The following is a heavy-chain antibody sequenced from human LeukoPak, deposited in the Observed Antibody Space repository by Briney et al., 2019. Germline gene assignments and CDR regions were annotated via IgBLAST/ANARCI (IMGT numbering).Heavy chain of an antibody. V-gene: IGHV4-30-4*01. CDR3: ARVGTTRLYGGYPDPDWFDP. Sequence: PSETLSLTCTVSGGSISSGVYYWSWIRRPPGKGLEWIGYIYYSGSTYYNPSHKSRVTISVDTSKNQFSLKLSSVTAADTAVYYCARVGTTRLYGGYPDPDWFDPWGQGTLVTVSS. CDR2: IYYSGST. J-gene: IGHJ5*02. D-gene: IGHD5-12*01. CDR1: GGSISSGVYY.